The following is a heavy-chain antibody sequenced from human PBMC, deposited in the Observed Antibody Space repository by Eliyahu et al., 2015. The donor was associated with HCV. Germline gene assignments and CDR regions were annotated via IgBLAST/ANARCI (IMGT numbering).Heavy chain of an antibody. CDR2: IRRKSDGGTA. CDR3: TSEPHFHH. CDR1: GFIXSDAW. Sequence: EVQLVESGGALVKPEGSLRLSCTASGFIXSDAWMSWVRQAPGKGLEWVGRIRRKSDGGTADYAAPVKDRFTISRDDSRNTLYLQMNSLTTEDTAVYYCTSEPHFHHWGQGTLVTVSS. V-gene: IGHV3-15*02. J-gene: IGHJ1*01.